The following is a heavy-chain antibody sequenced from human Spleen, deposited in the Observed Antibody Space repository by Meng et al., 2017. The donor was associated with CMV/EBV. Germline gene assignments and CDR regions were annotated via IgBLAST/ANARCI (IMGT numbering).Heavy chain of an antibody. CDR2: INWNGGST. D-gene: IGHD2-2*01. CDR1: GFTFDDYG. J-gene: IGHJ6*02. CDR3: AKELYCSSTSCYGLTGYYYGMDV. Sequence: GESLKISCAASGFTFDDYGMIWVRQAPGKGLEWVSGINWNGGSTGYADSVKGRFTISRDNAKNSLYLQMNSLRAEDTALYYCAKELYCSSTSCYGLTGYYYGMDVWGQGTTVTVSS. V-gene: IGHV3-20*04.